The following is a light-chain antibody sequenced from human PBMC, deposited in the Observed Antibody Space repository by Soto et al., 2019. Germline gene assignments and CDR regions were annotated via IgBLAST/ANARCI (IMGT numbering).Light chain of an antibody. Sequence: QSALTQPASVSGSPGQSIAISCXGXSXXVGGYNYVSWYQQHPGKTPNLMIYDVSNRPSGVSNRFSGSKSGNTASLTISGLQAEDEADYYCSSYTSSSTWVFGGGTKVTVL. CDR1: SXXVGGYNY. CDR2: DVS. V-gene: IGLV2-14*01. J-gene: IGLJ3*02. CDR3: SSYTSSSTWV.